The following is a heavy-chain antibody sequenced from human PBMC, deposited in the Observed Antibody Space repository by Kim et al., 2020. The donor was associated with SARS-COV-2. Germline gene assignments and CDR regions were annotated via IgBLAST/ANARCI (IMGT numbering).Heavy chain of an antibody. CDR2: SYSSGST. CDR1: GGSISGYS. D-gene: IGHD2-2*01. J-gene: IGHJ3*02. CDR3: ARDYCSTTACHLAFDI. Sequence: SETLSLTCTVSGGSISGYSFSWIRQSAGNGLEWIGRSYSSGSTSYNPSLKSRVTMSVETSKNQFSLRLNSVTAADTAVYYCARDYCSTTACHLAFDIWGQGTMVSVSA. V-gene: IGHV4-4*07.